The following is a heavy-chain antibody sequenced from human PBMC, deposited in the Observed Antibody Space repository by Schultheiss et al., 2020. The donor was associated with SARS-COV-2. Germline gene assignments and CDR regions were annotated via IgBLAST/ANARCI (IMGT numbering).Heavy chain of an antibody. J-gene: IGHJ5*02. V-gene: IGHV4-30-4*08. CDR2: IYYIGST. Sequence: SETLSLTCTVSGGSISSGGYYWSWIRQHPGKGLEWIGYIYYIGSTYYNPSLKSRVTISVDTSKNHFSLKLSSVTAADTAVYFCARARTEVVITGTNWFDPWGQGTLVTVSS. CDR3: ARARTEVVITGTNWFDP. D-gene: IGHD1-7*01. CDR1: GGSISSGGYY.